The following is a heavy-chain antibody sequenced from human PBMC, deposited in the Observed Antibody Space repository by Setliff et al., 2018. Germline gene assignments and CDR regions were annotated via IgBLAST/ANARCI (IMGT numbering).Heavy chain of an antibody. CDR2: ISGDSSFT. J-gene: IGHJ4*02. Sequence: GESPKISCATSGFTFNHFAMAWVRQAPGKGLEWVSIISGDSSFTNYADSVRGRATIFRDSSGNNVYLHMNSLTAADSAMYYCAKAGGSGFGMDYLDSWGQGTLVTVSS. D-gene: IGHD3-3*01. V-gene: IGHV3-23*01. CDR1: GFTFNHFA. CDR3: AKAGGSGFGMDYLDS.